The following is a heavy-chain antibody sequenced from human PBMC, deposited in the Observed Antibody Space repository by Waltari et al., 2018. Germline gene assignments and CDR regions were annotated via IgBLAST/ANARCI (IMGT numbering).Heavy chain of an antibody. Sequence: QITLKESGPTLVKPTQTLTLTCTFSGFSLSTSGVGVGWIRQPPGKALEWLALIYWNDDKRYSPSLKSRLTITKDTSKNQVVLTMTNMDPVDTATYYFAHPQGVVAATWGQYWFDPWGQGTLVTVSS. CDR3: AHPQGVVAATWGQYWFDP. V-gene: IGHV2-5*01. D-gene: IGHD2-15*01. J-gene: IGHJ5*02. CDR2: IYWNDDK. CDR1: GFSLSTSGVG.